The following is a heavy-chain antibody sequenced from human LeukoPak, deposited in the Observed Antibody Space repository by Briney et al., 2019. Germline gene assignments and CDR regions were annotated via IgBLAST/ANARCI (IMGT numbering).Heavy chain of an antibody. J-gene: IGHJ4*02. CDR1: GFTVSSNY. V-gene: IGHV3-21*01. CDR2: ISTSSTYI. D-gene: IGHD4-23*01. Sequence: GGSLRLSCAASGFTVSSNYMNWVRQAPGKGLEWVSSISTSSTYIYYADSVKGRFTISRDNAKNSLYLQMNSLRAEDTAVYHCASNHYGGNHLDGYDYWGQGTLVTVSS. CDR3: ASNHYGGNHLDGYDY.